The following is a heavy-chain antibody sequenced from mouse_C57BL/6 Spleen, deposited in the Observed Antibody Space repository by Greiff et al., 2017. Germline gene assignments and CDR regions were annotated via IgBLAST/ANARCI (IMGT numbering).Heavy chain of an antibody. CDR3: ARGDYGYSAWFAY. CDR2: ISSGSSTI. CDR1: GFTFSDYG. Sequence: DVKLVESGGGLVKPGGSLKLSCAASGFTFSDYGMHWVRQAPEKGLEWVAYISSGSSTIYYADTVKGRFTISRDNAKNTLFLQMTSLRSEDTAMYYCARGDYGYSAWFAYWGQGTLVTVSA. V-gene: IGHV5-17*01. J-gene: IGHJ3*01. D-gene: IGHD2-2*01.